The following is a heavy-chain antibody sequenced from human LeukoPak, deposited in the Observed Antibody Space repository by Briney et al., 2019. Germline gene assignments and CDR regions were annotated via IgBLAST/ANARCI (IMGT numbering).Heavy chain of an antibody. D-gene: IGHD1-26*01. CDR3: ANLIVGATFNLDY. V-gene: IGHV3-30*02. J-gene: IGHJ4*02. CDR2: IRYDGSNK. Sequence: GGSLRLSCAASGFTFSSYGMHWVRQAPGKGLEWVAFIRYDGSNKYYADSVKGRFTISRDNSKNTLYLQMNSLRAEDTAVYYCANLIVGATFNLDYWGQGTLVTVSS. CDR1: GFTFSSYG.